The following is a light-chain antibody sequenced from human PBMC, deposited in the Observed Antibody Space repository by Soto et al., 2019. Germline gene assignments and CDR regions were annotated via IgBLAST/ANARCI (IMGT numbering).Light chain of an antibody. Sequence: QPVLTQSPSASASQGASVKLTCTLSSGHSNYAIAWHQQQPEKGPRYLMKLNSDGSHSKGDGIPDRFSGSSSGAERYLTISSLQSEDEADYYCQTWGTGVVFGGGTKLTVL. CDR1: SGHSNYA. V-gene: IGLV4-69*01. CDR3: QTWGTGVV. CDR2: LNSDGSH. J-gene: IGLJ2*01.